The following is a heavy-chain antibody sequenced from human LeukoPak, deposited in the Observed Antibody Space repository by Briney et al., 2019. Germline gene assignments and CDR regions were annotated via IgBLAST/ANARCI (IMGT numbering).Heavy chain of an antibody. CDR1: GFTFISYS. J-gene: IGHJ4*02. V-gene: IGHV3-21*01. Sequence: GGSLRLSCAASGFTFISYSMNWVRQAPGMGLEWVSSISSSNSYIYYADSVRGRFTISRDNAKNSLYLQMNSLRAEDTAVYYCARDRYGDYGLDYWGQGTLVTVSS. CDR2: ISSSNSYI. D-gene: IGHD4-17*01. CDR3: ARDRYGDYGLDY.